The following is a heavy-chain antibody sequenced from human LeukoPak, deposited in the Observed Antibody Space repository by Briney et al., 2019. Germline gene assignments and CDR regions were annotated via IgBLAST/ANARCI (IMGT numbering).Heavy chain of an antibody. V-gene: IGHV3-21*01. CDR2: ISSSSSYI. CDR3: ARAHYYDSSGQLYY. J-gene: IGHJ4*02. CDR1: GFTFSSYS. D-gene: IGHD3-22*01. Sequence: GGSLRLSCAASGFTFSSYSMNWVRQAPGKGLDWVSSISSSSSYIYYADSVKGRFTISRDNAKNSLHLQMNSLRAEDTAVYYCARAHYYDSSGQLYYWGQGTLVTVSS.